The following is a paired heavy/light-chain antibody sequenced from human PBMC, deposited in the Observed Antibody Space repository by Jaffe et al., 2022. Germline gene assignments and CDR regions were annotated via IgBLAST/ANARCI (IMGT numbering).Light chain of an antibody. CDR2: STT. CDR1: TGAVTTDYY. Sequence: QTVVTQEPSLTVSPGGTVTLTCASSTGAVTTDYYPSWVQQKPGQSPRTLIYSTTNKNSWTPARFSGSLLGGKAALTLSGVQPEDEADYYCMLYYGDVQGVVFGGGTKLTV. V-gene: IGLV7-43*01. J-gene: IGLJ2*01. CDR3: MLYYGDVQGVV.
Heavy chain of an antibody. CDR1: GFSLSTTGVG. Sequence: QITLKESGPTLVKPTQTLTLTCTVSGFSLSTTGVGVGWIRQPPGKALEWLALIYWDDDKRYSPSLRSRLTIAKDTSKKQVVLTMTNMDPVDTATYYCAHTLGIAAAGLDYWGQGTLVAVSS. CDR3: AHTLGIAAAGLDY. CDR2: IYWDDDK. V-gene: IGHV2-5*02. D-gene: IGHD6-13*01. J-gene: IGHJ4*02.